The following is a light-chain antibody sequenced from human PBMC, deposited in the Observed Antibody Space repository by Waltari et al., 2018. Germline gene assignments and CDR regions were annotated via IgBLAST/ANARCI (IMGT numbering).Light chain of an antibody. CDR1: QSVISHY. CDR2: GAS. J-gene: IGKJ4*01. Sequence: ENVLTQSPGPLSLSPGERAPLPCGASQSVISHYLAWYQQKPGQAPRLLIFGASTRATGVPERFSGGGSGTHFTLTISRLEPEDFALYYCQQYGSSTGLTFGGGTKVQIK. V-gene: IGKV3-20*01. CDR3: QQYGSSTGLT.